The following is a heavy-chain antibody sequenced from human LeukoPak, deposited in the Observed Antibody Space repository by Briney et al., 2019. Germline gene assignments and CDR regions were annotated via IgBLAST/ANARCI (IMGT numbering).Heavy chain of an antibody. CDR3: ARVERTQATVTLGGYYIMDV. J-gene: IGHJ6*04. Sequence: SVKVSFKASGGTFSNFAITWVRQAPGQGLEWMGGITPIFNSANYAQRFQGRVTITADKPTSTAYMELSSLTSEDTAVYYCARVERTQATVTLGGYYIMDVWGKGTMVTVSS. CDR2: ITPIFNSA. CDR1: GGTFSNFA. V-gene: IGHV1-69*06. D-gene: IGHD4-17*01.